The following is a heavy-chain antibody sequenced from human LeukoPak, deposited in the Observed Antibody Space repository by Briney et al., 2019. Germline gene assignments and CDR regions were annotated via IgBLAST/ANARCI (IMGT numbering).Heavy chain of an antibody. CDR1: GGSISSYY. D-gene: IGHD3-22*01. V-gene: IGHV4-59*01. Sequence: SETLSLTCTVSGGSISSYYWSWIRQPPGKGLEWIGYIYYSGSTNYNPSLKSRVTISVDTSKNQFSLKLSSVTAADTAVYYCARDRSSSGYPDYWGQGTLVTVPS. J-gene: IGHJ4*02. CDR3: ARDRSSSGYPDY. CDR2: IYYSGST.